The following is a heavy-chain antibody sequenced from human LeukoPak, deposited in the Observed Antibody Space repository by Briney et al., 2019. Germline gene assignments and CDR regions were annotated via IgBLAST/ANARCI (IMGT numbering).Heavy chain of an antibody. Sequence: GGSLRLSCAASGFTFSSYAMSWVRQAPGKGLEWVSAISGSGGSTYYADSVKGRFSISRDNSKNTLYLQMNSLRAEDTALYYCAKSPGYSSNWQLGEYYFDYWGQGTLVTVSS. V-gene: IGHV3-23*01. CDR1: GFTFSSYA. D-gene: IGHD6-13*01. J-gene: IGHJ4*02. CDR3: AKSPGYSSNWQLGEYYFDY. CDR2: ISGSGGST.